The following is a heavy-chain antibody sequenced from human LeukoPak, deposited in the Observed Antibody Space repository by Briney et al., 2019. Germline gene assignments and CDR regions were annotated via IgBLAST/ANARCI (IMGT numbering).Heavy chain of an antibody. Sequence: AGSLRLSCADSGLTFSNYAMNWVRQAPGKGLEWVAIISYDGTYKYYADSVKGRFTISRDNSKNTLYLQMNTLRVEDTAVYYCARSLSTTLYSYFDYWGQGTLVTVSS. CDR1: GLTFSNYA. V-gene: IGHV3-30-3*01. J-gene: IGHJ4*02. CDR3: ARSLSTTLYSYFDY. D-gene: IGHD3-16*02. CDR2: ISYDGTYK.